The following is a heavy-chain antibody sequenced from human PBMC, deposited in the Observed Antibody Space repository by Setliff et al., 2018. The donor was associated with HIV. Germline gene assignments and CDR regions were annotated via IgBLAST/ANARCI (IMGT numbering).Heavy chain of an antibody. J-gene: IGHJ5*02. CDR2: IIPISGTA. V-gene: IGHV1-69*05. CDR3: ARDFGGYCSSMSCPGSSDP. D-gene: IGHD2-2*01. CDR1: GGTFSNYG. Sequence: GASVKVSCKASGGTFSNYGMSWVRQAPGQGLEWMGGIIPISGTANYAQKFQGRVTITTDESTSTAYMELSGLRSEDTAVYYCARDFGGYCSSMSCPGSSDPWGQGTLVTVSS.